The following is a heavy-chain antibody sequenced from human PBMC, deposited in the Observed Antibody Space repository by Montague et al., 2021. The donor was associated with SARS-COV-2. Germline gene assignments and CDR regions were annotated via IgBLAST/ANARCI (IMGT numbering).Heavy chain of an antibody. CDR2: IYHTGST. CDR1: GEPFSGHY. J-gene: IGHJ6*03. Sequence: SETLSLTCAVYGEPFSGHYWTWIRQPPGKGLEWIGEIYHTGSTNYNPSLKSRVTISVDTSKNQFSLKLRSVTAADTAVYYCARGRIELSMIVVVMTGASYYMDVWGKGTTVTVPS. D-gene: IGHD3-22*01. CDR3: ARGRIELSMIVVVMTGASYYMDV. V-gene: IGHV4-34*01.